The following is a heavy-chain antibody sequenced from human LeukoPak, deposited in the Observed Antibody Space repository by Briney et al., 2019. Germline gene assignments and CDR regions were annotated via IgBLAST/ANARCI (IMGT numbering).Heavy chain of an antibody. CDR2: ISSSSSYI. D-gene: IGHD5-12*01. CDR3: ARDPKWLRSDRANYFDY. Sequence: PGGSLRLSCAASGFTFSSYSMNWVRQAPGKGLEWVSSISSSSSYIYYADSVKGRFTISRDNAKNSLYLQMNSLRAEDTAVYYCARDPKWLRSDRANYFDYWGQGTLVTVSS. V-gene: IGHV3-21*01. CDR1: GFTFSSYS. J-gene: IGHJ4*02.